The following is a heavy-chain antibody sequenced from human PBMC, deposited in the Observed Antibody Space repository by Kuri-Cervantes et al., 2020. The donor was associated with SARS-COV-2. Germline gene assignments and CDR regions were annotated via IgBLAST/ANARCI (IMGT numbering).Heavy chain of an antibody. J-gene: IGHJ6*02. CDR3: ARDRRIQLWLPPDYYYGMDV. V-gene: IGHV1-69*10. CDR2: IIPIFGIA. Sequence: SVKVSCKASGGTFSSYAISWVRQAPGQGLEWMGGIIPIFGIANYAQKFQGRVTITADKSTNTAYMELSSLRSEDTAVYYCARDRRIQLWLPPDYYYGMDVWGQGTTVTVSS. D-gene: IGHD5-18*01. CDR1: GGTFSSYA.